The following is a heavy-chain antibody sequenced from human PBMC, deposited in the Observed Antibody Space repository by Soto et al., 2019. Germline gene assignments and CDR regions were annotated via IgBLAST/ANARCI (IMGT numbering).Heavy chain of an antibody. CDR3: ARRRTDYSGLAY. Sequence: QITLKESGPTLVKPTQTLTLTCSFSGFSLRDSGMGVGWIRQPPGKALEWLALIYWDDDKRYSPSLKSRLTITKDTSKNQVVLTMTNMDPVDTATYYCARRRTDYSGLAYWGQGTLVTVSS. V-gene: IGHV2-5*02. D-gene: IGHD4-4*01. CDR2: IYWDDDK. CDR1: GFSLRDSGMG. J-gene: IGHJ4*02.